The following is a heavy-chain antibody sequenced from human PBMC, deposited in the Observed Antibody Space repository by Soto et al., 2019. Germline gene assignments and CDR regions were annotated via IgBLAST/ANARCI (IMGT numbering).Heavy chain of an antibody. D-gene: IGHD6-6*01. Sequence: EVQLLESGGGLIQPGGSLRLSCAGSGFTFIDYGMNWFRQAPGKGLEWVSGLTWGGSAYYAESVRGRFTISRDNSKSILYVQMNSLRVEDTAVYYCAKERTSSTYDGMDVWGQGTPVTVSS. V-gene: IGHV3-23*01. CDR2: LTWGGSA. J-gene: IGHJ6*02. CDR1: GFTFIDYG. CDR3: AKERTSSTYDGMDV.